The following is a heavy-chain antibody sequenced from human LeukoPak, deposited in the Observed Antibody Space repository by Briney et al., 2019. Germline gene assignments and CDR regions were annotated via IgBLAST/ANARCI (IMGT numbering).Heavy chain of an antibody. CDR2: IYYSGST. D-gene: IGHD5-18*01. Sequence: SETLSLTCTVSGGSISSYYWSWIRQPPGKGLEWIGYIYYSGSTNYNPSLKSRVTISVDTSKNQFSLKLSSVTAADTAVYYCARVGYSYGFMPYYYYMDVWGKGTTVTVSS. CDR3: ARVGYSYGFMPYYYYMDV. CDR1: GGSISSYY. V-gene: IGHV4-59*01. J-gene: IGHJ6*03.